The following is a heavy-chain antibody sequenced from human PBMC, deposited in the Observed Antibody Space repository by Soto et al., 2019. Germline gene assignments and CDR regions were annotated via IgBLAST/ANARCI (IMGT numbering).Heavy chain of an antibody. J-gene: IGHJ4*02. V-gene: IGHV3-74*01. CDR1: GFTFNSHW. D-gene: IGHD5-12*01. CDR3: ARDPRDGYHSPPDY. CDR2: INGDGSST. Sequence: EVQLVESGGGLVQPGGSLRLSCVPSGFTFNSHWMHWVRQAPGKGLVWVSRINGDGSSTSYADSVRGRFTISRDNAKNTLYLQMISLRAEDTAVYYCARDPRDGYHSPPDYWGQGTLVTVSS.